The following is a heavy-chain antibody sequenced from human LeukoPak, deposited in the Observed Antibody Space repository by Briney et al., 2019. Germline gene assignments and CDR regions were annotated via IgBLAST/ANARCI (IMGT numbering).Heavy chain of an antibody. V-gene: IGHV1-2*02. CDR2: INPNSGGT. D-gene: IGHD2-2*01. J-gene: IGHJ6*02. CDR3: ARAERRPDIVVVPAAIWSGMDV. Sequence: GASVKVCCKASGYTFTGYYMHWVRQAPGQGLEWMGWINPNSGGTNYAQKFQGRVTMTRDTSISTAYMELSRLRSDDTAVYYCARAERRPDIVVVPAAIWSGMDVWGQGTTVTVSS. CDR1: GYTFTGYY.